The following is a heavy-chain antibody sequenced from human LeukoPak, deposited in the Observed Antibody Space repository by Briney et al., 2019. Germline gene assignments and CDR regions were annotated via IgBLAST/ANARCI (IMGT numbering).Heavy chain of an antibody. CDR1: GFTFSSYA. CDR3: AKDSQAAIFGVVISFDY. V-gene: IGHV3-23*01. D-gene: IGHD3-3*01. J-gene: IGHJ4*02. Sequence: GGSLRLSCAASGFTFSSYATSWVRQAPGKGLEWVSAISGSGGSTYYADSVKGRFTISRDNSKNTLYLQMNSLRAEDTAVYYCAKDSQAAIFGVVISFDYWGQGTLVTVSS. CDR2: ISGSGGST.